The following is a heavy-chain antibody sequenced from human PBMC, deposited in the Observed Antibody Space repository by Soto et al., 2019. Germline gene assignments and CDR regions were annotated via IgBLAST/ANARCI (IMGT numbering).Heavy chain of an antibody. CDR1: GGSVSSGSYY. D-gene: IGHD3-22*01. CDR2: IYYSGST. J-gene: IGHJ4*02. V-gene: IGHV4-61*01. CDR3: ARYAHDYYDSSALDY. Sequence: PSETLSLTCTVSGGSVSSGSYYWSWIRQPPGKGLEWIGYIYYSGSTNYNPSLKSRVTISVDTSKNQFSLKLSSVTAADTAVYYCARYAHDYYDSSALDYWGQGTLVTVSS.